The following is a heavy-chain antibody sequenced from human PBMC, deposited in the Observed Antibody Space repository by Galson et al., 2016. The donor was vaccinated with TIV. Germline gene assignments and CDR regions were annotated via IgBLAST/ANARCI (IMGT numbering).Heavy chain of an antibody. D-gene: IGHD5-12*01. CDR1: GGTFRSFT. CDR3: ARSPHSAYGTCSDY. J-gene: IGHJ4*02. CDR2: IIPIYATT. V-gene: IGHV1-69*13. Sequence: SVKVSCKASGGTFRSFTIIWVRQAPGQGLEWLGGIIPIYATTNYAQNFQGRVTITADESASTVYMELNSLRSEDTAVYYCARSPHSAYGTCSDYWGQGTLVTVSS.